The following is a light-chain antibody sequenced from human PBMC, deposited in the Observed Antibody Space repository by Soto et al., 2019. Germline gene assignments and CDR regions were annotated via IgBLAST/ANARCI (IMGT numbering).Light chain of an antibody. CDR1: QSVSDNH. J-gene: IGKJ2*01. Sequence: EIVLTQSPGTLSLSPGERATLSCRASQSVSDNHLAWYQQKPGPAARPLIYGASSRATGIPDRISGSGSGTDFTLTISRLEPEDFAVYYCQQYGSSPLYTFGQGTKLEIK. CDR3: QQYGSSPLYT. V-gene: IGKV3-20*01. CDR2: GAS.